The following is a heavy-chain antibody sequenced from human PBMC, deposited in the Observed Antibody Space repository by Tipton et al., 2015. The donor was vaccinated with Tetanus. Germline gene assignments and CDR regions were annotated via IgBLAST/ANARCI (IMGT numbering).Heavy chain of an antibody. CDR3: ARIYCGGACHSPYYNGMDV. V-gene: IGHV4-61*01. Sequence: TLSLTCTVSGASVSGGTDYWTWIRQPPGKGLEWIGHVYPTGSTYYNPSLESRITFSVDRSRNQFSLNLRSVITADTAMYYCARIYCGGACHSPYYNGMDVLGQGTAVTVS. CDR1: GASVSGGTDY. CDR2: VYPTGST. J-gene: IGHJ6*02. D-gene: IGHD2-21*02.